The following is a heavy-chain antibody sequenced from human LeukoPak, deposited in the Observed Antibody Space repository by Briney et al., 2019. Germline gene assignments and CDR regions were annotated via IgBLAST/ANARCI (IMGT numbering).Heavy chain of an antibody. Sequence: GESLKISCKGSGYSFTSYWISWVRQMPGKGLEWMGRIDPSDSYTNYSPSFQGHVTISADKSISTAYLQWSSLKASDTATYYCARRQIVVVPAGNWFDPWGQGTLVTVSS. CDR3: ARRQIVVVPAGNWFDP. D-gene: IGHD2-2*01. J-gene: IGHJ5*02. V-gene: IGHV5-10-1*01. CDR2: IDPSDSYT. CDR1: GYSFTSYW.